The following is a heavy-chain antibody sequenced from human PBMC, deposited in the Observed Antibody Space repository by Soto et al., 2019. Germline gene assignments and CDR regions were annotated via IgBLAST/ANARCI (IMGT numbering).Heavy chain of an antibody. CDR3: AREASIAARRGAFDI. J-gene: IGHJ3*02. Sequence: GGSLRLSCAASGFTFSSYEMNWVRQAPGKGLEWVSYISSSGSTIYYADSVKGRFTISRDNAKNSLYLQMNSLRAEDTAVYYCAREASIAARRGAFDIWGQGTMVTVSS. CDR2: ISSSGSTI. D-gene: IGHD6-6*01. V-gene: IGHV3-48*03. CDR1: GFTFSSYE.